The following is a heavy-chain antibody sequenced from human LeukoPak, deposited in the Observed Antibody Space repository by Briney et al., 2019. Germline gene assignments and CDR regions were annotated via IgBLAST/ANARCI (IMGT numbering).Heavy chain of an antibody. CDR2: FDPEDGET. CDR1: GYTLTELS. V-gene: IGHV1-24*01. J-gene: IGHJ4*02. CDR3: ATVRGYYDSSGYYRDY. Sequence: ASVTVSCTVSGYTLTELSMHWVRQAPGKGLEWMGGFDPEDGETIYAQKFQGRVTMTEDTSTDTAYMELSSLRSEDTAVYYCATVRGYYDSSGYYRDYWGQGTLVTVSS. D-gene: IGHD3-22*01.